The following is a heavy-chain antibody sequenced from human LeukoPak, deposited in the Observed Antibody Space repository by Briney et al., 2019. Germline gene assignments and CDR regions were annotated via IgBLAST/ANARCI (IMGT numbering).Heavy chain of an antibody. D-gene: IGHD2-2*01. CDR3: ARAHCSSTSCYLWWFDP. V-gene: IGHV1-69*05. CDR2: IIPIFGTA. Sequence: ASVKVSCKASGGTFSSYAISWVRQAPGQGLEWMGGIIPIFGTANYAQKFQGRVTITTDESTSTAYMELSSLRSEDTAVYYCARAHCSSTSCYLWWFDPWGQGTLVTVSS. J-gene: IGHJ5*02. CDR1: GGTFSSYA.